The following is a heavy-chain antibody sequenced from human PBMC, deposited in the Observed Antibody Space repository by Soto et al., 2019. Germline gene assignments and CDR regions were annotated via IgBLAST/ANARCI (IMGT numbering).Heavy chain of an antibody. V-gene: IGHV3-21*01. Sequence: PVGSLRLSCAASGFTFSSYSMNWVRQAPGKGLEWVSSISSSSSYIYYADSVKGRFTISRDNAKNSLYLQMNSLRAEDTAVYYCARTYYDSSGYYGEFDYWGQGTLVTVSS. CDR3: ARTYYDSSGYYGEFDY. CDR1: GFTFSSYS. D-gene: IGHD3-22*01. J-gene: IGHJ4*02. CDR2: ISSSSSYI.